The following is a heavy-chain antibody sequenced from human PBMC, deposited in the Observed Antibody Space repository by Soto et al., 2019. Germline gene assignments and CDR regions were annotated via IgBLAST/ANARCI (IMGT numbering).Heavy chain of an antibody. Sequence: SETLSLTCAVYGGSFSGYYWSWIRQPPGKGLEWIGEINHSGSANYNPSLKSRVTISVDTSKNQFSLKLSSVTAADTAVYYCARGAITMVRGVINYYYYYGMDVWGQGTTVTVSS. CDR2: INHSGSA. CDR3: ARGAITMVRGVINYYYYYGMDV. V-gene: IGHV4-34*01. CDR1: GGSFSGYY. J-gene: IGHJ6*02. D-gene: IGHD3-10*01.